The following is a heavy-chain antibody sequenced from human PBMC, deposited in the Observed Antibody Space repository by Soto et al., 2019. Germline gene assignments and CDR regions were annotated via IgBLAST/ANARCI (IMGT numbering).Heavy chain of an antibody. Sequence: LGESLKICCKGSGYSFTSYWIGWVRQMPGKGLEWMGIIYPGDSDTRYSPSFQGQVTISADKSISTAYLQWSSLKASDTAMYYCARLNIVVVPAGDYYYGMDVWGQGTTVTVSS. J-gene: IGHJ6*02. CDR2: IYPGDSDT. CDR1: GYSFTSYW. V-gene: IGHV5-51*01. D-gene: IGHD2-2*01. CDR3: ARLNIVVVPAGDYYYGMDV.